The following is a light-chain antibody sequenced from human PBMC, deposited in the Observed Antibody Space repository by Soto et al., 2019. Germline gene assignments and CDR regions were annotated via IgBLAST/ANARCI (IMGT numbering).Light chain of an antibody. J-gene: IGKJ1*01. Sequence: DIQMTQSPSTLSGSVGDRVTITCRASQTISSWLAWYQQKPGKAPKLLIYKASTLKSGVPSRFSGSGSETDFTLTISSLQPEDFATYSCQQSYSITWTFGQGTKVDIK. V-gene: IGKV1-5*03. CDR1: QTISSW. CDR3: QQSYSITWT. CDR2: KAS.